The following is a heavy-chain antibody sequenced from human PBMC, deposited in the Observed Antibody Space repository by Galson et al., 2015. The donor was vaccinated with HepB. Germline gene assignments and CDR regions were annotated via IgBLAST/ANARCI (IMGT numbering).Heavy chain of an antibody. D-gene: IGHD3-10*01. V-gene: IGHV3-30*18. J-gene: IGHJ4*02. Sequence: SLRLSCAASGFIFSTYGMHWVRQAPGKGLEWLAVISYDGSNKYFTDSVKGRFTISRDNAKNTLYLQMNSLRAEDTAVYYCAKGYSFSSGSFDYWGQGTLVTVPS. CDR1: GFIFSTYG. CDR3: AKGYSFSSGSFDY. CDR2: ISYDGSNK.